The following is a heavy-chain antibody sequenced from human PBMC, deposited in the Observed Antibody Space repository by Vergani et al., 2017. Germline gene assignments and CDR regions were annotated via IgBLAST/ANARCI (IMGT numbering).Heavy chain of an antibody. Sequence: QITLKESGPTLVKPTQTLTLTCTFSGFSPNTRGVSVAWIRQPPGKALDWLALIYCNDDQHYSPSLNNRVTNTKDTSKNQMVLTMTNMDYVDTGTYYCVYRKTECGTTGCFYPFYYYDYMDVWGKGTTVTVSS. J-gene: IGHJ6*03. CDR3: VYRKTECGTTGCFYPFYYYDYMDV. CDR2: IYCNDDQ. CDR1: GFSPNTRGVS. D-gene: IGHD1-7*01. V-gene: IGHV2-5*04.